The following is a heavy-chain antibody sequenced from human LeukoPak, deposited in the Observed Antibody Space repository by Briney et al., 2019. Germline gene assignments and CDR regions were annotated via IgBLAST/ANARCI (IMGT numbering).Heavy chain of an antibody. CDR2: ISGSGGST. V-gene: IGHV3-23*01. Sequence: GGSLRLSCAASGFTFSSYAMSWVRQAPGKGLEWVSAISGSGGSTYYADSVKGRFTISRDNSKNTLYLQMNSLRAEDTAVYYCARGWGGYYYDSSGYHFFDYWGQGTLVTVSS. CDR1: GFTFSSYA. D-gene: IGHD3-22*01. CDR3: ARGWGGYYYDSSGYHFFDY. J-gene: IGHJ4*02.